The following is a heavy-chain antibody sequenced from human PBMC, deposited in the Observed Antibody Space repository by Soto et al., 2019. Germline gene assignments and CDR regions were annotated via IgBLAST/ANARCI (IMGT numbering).Heavy chain of an antibody. CDR2: ISGSGIST. D-gene: IGHD4-4*01. CDR1: GFTFSTYP. J-gene: IGHJ6*03. Sequence: GGSLRLSCAASGFTFSTYPMNWVRQAPGKGLEWVSGISGSGISTFYVDTVKGRFTISRDNSKNTVFLQINSLRAEDAAIYYCVKFPVITASYYYQDMDVWGQGTTVTVSS. CDR3: VKFPVITASYYYQDMDV. V-gene: IGHV3-23*01.